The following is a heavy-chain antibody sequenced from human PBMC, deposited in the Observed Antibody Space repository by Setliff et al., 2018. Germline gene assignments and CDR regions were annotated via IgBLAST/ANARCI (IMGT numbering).Heavy chain of an antibody. CDR2: INHSGTT. D-gene: IGHD3-3*01. Sequence: SETLSLTCTVYGVSFSDYYWGWVRQSPGKGLDWIGEINHSGTTNYDLSLEGRISISVDTSKRQFSLKLTSVTAADMAVYYCRFWSGYYKNDYWAQGTLVTVS. CDR1: GVSFSDYY. J-gene: IGHJ4*02. CDR3: RFWSGYYKNDY. V-gene: IGHV4-34*01.